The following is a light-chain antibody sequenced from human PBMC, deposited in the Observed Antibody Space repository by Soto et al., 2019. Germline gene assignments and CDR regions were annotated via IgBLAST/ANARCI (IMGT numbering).Light chain of an antibody. V-gene: IGKV1-9*01. CDR3: QQLKSNLIT. J-gene: IGKJ5*01. Sequence: DIQMTQSPSTLSASVGDRVTITCRASQGINSYLAWYQQKPGKAPKLLIYAASTLQSGVPSRFSGSGSGTEFTLTISSLQPEDFATYYCQQLKSNLITFGQGTRMEIK. CDR2: AAS. CDR1: QGINSY.